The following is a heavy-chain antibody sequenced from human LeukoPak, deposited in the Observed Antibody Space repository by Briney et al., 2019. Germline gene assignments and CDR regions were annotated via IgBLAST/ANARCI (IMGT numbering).Heavy chain of an antibody. V-gene: IGHV4-4*07. J-gene: IGHJ3*02. CDR3: AREARVVPAAISPYDAFDI. Sequence: PSETLSLTCTVSGGSISGYYWSWIRQPAGKGLEWIGRSYTSGSTNYNPSLKSRVTMSVDTSKNQFSLKLSSVTAADTAVYYCAREARVVPAAISPYDAFDIWGQGTMVTVSS. D-gene: IGHD2-2*01. CDR2: SYTSGST. CDR1: GGSISGYY.